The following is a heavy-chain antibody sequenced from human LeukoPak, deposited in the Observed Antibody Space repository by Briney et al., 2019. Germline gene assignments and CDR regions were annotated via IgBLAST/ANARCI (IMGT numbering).Heavy chain of an antibody. D-gene: IGHD5-18*01. J-gene: IGHJ4*02. CDR3: AREVVDTAMAFDY. CDR1: GYTFSSYG. V-gene: IGHV1-2*02. CDR2: INPNSGGT. Sequence: ASVKVSCKASGYTFSSYGISWVRQAPGQGLEWMGWINPNSGGTNYAQKFQGRVTMTRDTSISTAYMELSRLRSDDTAVYYCAREVVDTAMAFDYWGQGTLVTVSS.